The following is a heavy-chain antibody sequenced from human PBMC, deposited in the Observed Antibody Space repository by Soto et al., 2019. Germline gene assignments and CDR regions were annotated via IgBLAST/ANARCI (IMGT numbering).Heavy chain of an antibody. V-gene: IGHV2-5*02. J-gene: IGHJ4*02. Sequence: QITLKESGPTLVKPTQTLTLTCTFSGFSLSTSGMGVGWIRQPPGKALDWLAVIYWDDDKRYSPSLKSRLTITKDTSNNPVVLTMTNMAPVDTATYYCAHYSSTCSFDYWGQGTLVTVSS. CDR3: AHYSSTCSFDY. CDR2: IYWDDDK. CDR1: GFSLSTSGMG. D-gene: IGHD6-13*01.